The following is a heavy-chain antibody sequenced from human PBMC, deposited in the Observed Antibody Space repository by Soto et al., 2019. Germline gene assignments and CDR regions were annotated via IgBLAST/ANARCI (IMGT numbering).Heavy chain of an antibody. CDR3: ASRSSGWYLDY. J-gene: IGHJ4*02. CDR1: GFTFSSYA. D-gene: IGHD6-19*01. V-gene: IGHV3-23*01. Sequence: EVQLLESGGGLVQPGGSLRLSCAASGFTFSSYAMNWVRQAPGKGLEWVSVISGSGGSTYYADSVKGRFTISRDNSKNTRYLQMNSLRGEDTAVYYCASRSSGWYLDYWGQGTLVTVSS. CDR2: ISGSGGST.